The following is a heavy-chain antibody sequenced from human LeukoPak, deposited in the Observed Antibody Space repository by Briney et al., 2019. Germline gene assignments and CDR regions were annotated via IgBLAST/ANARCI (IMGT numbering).Heavy chain of an antibody. CDR2: IYYSGST. V-gene: IGHV4-59*08. D-gene: IGHD1-26*01. CDR1: GGSISSYY. CDR3: ARRHLGSYYPD. Sequence: SETLSLTCTVSGGSISSYYRSWIRQPPGKGLEWIGYIYYSGSTNYNPSLKSRVTISVDTSKNQFSLKLSSVTAADTAVYYCARRHLGSYYPDWGQGTLVTVSS. J-gene: IGHJ4*02.